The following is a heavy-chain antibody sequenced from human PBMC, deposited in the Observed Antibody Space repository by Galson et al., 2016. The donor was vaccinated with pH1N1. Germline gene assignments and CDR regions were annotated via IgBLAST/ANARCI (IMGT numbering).Heavy chain of an antibody. CDR3: AREWGVGAAGPLDS. J-gene: IGHJ4*02. V-gene: IGHV3-11*01. CDR2: IGSSGNV. D-gene: IGHD6-13*01. Sequence: SLRLSCAASGFTLSDYYMNWIRETPERGLEWLSSIGSSGNVAYADSVKGRFTISRDNAQNSLLLQMDSLRVDDTALCSCAREWGVGAAGPLDSWGQGALVIVSS. CDR1: GFTLSDYY.